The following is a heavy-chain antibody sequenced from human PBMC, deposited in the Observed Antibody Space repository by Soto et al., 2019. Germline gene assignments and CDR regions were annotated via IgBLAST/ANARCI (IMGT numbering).Heavy chain of an antibody. CDR2: IRATGGQT. J-gene: IGHJ4*02. CDR1: GFTFRNFV. V-gene: IGHV3-23*01. Sequence: EVQLLESGGGVVQPGGSLRLSCAASGFTFRNFVMSWVRQAPGKGLEWVSAIRATGGQTFYADSVKGRFTISRDNSKNMLYLQIYSLRDEDTALYFCAQDRGWGVVSPSHDSWGPGTLVTVSS. D-gene: IGHD2-21*01. CDR3: AQDRGWGVVSPSHDS.